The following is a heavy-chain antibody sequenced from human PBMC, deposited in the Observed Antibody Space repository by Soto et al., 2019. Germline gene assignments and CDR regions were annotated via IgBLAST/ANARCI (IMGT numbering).Heavy chain of an antibody. J-gene: IGHJ6*02. D-gene: IGHD3-9*01. Sequence: QVQLVQSGAEVKKPGASVKVSCKASGYTFTSYYMHWVRQAPGQGLEWMGIINPSGGSTSYAQKFQGRVTMTRDTSTSTVYMEQSSLISEDTAVYYCASSLYDILTGLRYYYYYGMDVWGQGTTVTVSS. V-gene: IGHV1-46*03. CDR1: GYTFTSYY. CDR3: ASSLYDILTGLRYYYYYGMDV. CDR2: INPSGGST.